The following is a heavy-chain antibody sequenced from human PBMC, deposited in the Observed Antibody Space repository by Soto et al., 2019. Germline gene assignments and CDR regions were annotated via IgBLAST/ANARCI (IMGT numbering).Heavy chain of an antibody. D-gene: IGHD2-15*01. CDR2: ISVEKGDT. V-gene: IGHV1-18*01. CDR1: GYTFSTFG. Sequence: QVQVVQSGAEVNKPGASVKVACKASGYTFSTFGMSWVRQAPGQGLEWMGWISVEKGDTNSAQKFQDRVTMTTDTSTGTAYMELRSLTSDDTAVYFCARCYCSVGSCFTCWHFDLWGRGTLVTVSP. J-gene: IGHJ2*01. CDR3: ARCYCSVGSCFTCWHFDL.